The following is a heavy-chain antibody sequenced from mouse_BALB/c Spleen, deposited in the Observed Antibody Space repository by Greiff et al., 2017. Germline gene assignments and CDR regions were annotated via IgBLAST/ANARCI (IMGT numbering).Heavy chain of an antibody. CDR3: ARVGNTFAY. CDR2: ISDGGSYT. D-gene: IGHD5-1-1*01. Sequence: EVQRVESGGGLVKPGGSLKLSCAASGFTFSDYYMYWVRQTPEKRLEWVATISDGGSYTYYPDSVKGRFTISRDNAKNNLYLQMSSLKSEDTAMYYCARVGNTFAYWGQGTLVTVSA. J-gene: IGHJ3*01. V-gene: IGHV5-4*02. CDR1: GFTFSDYY.